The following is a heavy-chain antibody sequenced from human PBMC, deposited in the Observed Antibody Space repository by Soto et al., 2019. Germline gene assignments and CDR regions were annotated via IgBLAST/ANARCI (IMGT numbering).Heavy chain of an antibody. Sequence: ASVKVSCKASGYTFTSYDINWVRQATGQGLEWMGWMNPNSGNTGYAQKFQGRVTMTRNTSISTAYMELSSLRSEDTAVYYCAKDRYGGKFTYYYYGMDVWGQGTTVTVSS. CDR1: GYTFTSYD. D-gene: IGHD2-15*01. CDR3: AKDRYGGKFTYYYYGMDV. J-gene: IGHJ6*01. V-gene: IGHV1-8*01. CDR2: MNPNSGNT.